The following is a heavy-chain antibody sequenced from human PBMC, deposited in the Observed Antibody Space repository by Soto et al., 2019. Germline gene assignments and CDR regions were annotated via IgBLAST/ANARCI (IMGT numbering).Heavy chain of an antibody. CDR1: GYTFTGYY. Sequence: ASVKVSCKASGYTFTGYYMHWVRQAPGQGLEWMGWINPNSGGTNYAQKFQGWVTMTRDTSISTAYMELSRLRSDDTAVYYCARDACSGYDQEACSYYYYGMDVWGQGTTVTVSS. CDR2: INPNSGGT. CDR3: ARDACSGYDQEACSYYYYGMDV. D-gene: IGHD5-12*01. V-gene: IGHV1-2*04. J-gene: IGHJ6*02.